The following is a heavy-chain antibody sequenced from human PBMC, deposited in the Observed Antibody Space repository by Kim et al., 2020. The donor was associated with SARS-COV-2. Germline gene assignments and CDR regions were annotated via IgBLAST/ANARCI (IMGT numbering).Heavy chain of an antibody. CDR2: INHSGSA. Sequence: SETLSLTCAVYGGSFSGYYGSWIRQPPGKGLEWIGEINHSGSANYTPSLKSRVTISVDTSKNQFSLKLSSVTAADTAVYYCARGRELDYGSGSYKAAWGQGTLVTVSS. D-gene: IGHD3-10*01. J-gene: IGHJ4*02. V-gene: IGHV4-34*01. CDR3: ARGRELDYGSGSYKAA. CDR1: GGSFSGYY.